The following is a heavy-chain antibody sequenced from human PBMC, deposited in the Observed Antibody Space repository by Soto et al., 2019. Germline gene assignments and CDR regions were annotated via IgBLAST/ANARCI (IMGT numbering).Heavy chain of an antibody. CDR2: IHYSGST. CDR1: GGSIIVSSYY. J-gene: IGHJ4*01. Sequence: SETLSLTCTVSGGSIIVSSYYWGWIRQPPGKGLEWIGTIHYSGSTYYNPSLNSRVTISVDTSKNQFSLHLTSVTAADTAVYYCEKPAEGSWGHGTLVTVSS. V-gene: IGHV4-39*01. CDR3: EKPAEGS.